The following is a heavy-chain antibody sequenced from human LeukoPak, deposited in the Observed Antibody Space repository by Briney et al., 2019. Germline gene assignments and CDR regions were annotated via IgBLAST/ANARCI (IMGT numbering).Heavy chain of an antibody. CDR2: IKQDGSEK. CDR3: ARWGTYSSSWLGAFDI. Sequence: GGSLRLSCAASGFTFSSYWMSWVRQAPGKGLEWVANIKQDGSEKYYVDSVKGPFTISRDNAKNSLYLQMNSLRAEDTAVYYCARWGTYSSSWLGAFDIWGQGTMVTVSS. V-gene: IGHV3-7*02. J-gene: IGHJ3*02. D-gene: IGHD6-13*01. CDR1: GFTFSSYW.